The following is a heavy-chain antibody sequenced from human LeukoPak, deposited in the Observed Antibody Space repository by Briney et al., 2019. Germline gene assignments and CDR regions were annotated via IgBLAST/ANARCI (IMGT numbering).Heavy chain of an antibody. J-gene: IGHJ6*02. CDR3: AKDWGTAYYYGMDV. CDR2: ISSSNTI. CDR1: GFAFSTYG. Sequence: GGSLRLSCTASGFAFSTYGMNWVRQAPGKGLEWVSYISSSNTIYYADSVKGRFTISRDNAKNSLYLQMTSLRAEDTAVYYCAKDWGTAYYYGMDVWGQGTTVTVSS. D-gene: IGHD3-16*01. V-gene: IGHV3-48*01.